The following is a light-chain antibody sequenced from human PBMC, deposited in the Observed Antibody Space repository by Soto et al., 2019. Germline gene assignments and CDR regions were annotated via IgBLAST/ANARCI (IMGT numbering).Light chain of an antibody. V-gene: IGLV1-44*01. J-gene: IGLJ3*02. CDR3: SSWDDSLDGPV. Sequence: QSVLTQPPSASATPGQTVTISCSGRYSNIGSNFVSWYQRLPGTAPKLLIYSINQRPSGVPDRFSGSKSGTSASLTISGLQSEDEADYFCSSWDDSLDGPVFVGGTKVTVL. CDR2: SIN. CDR1: YSNIGSNF.